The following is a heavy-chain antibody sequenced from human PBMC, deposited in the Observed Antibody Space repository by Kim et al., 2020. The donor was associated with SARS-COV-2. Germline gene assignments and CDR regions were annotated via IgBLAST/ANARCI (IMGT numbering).Heavy chain of an antibody. V-gene: IGHV3-15*01. D-gene: IGHD3-22*01. CDR3: TTDQGNSTGYYHFDY. CDR2: IKSRIDGTTT. CDR1: GFTLSNAW. Sequence: GGSLRLSCAASGFTLSNAWMKWVRQAPGKGLECVGRIKSRIDGTTTEYAAPVNGRFIISRDDSENTLYLQMNSLKTEDTAVYYCTTDQGNSTGYYHFDYWGQGTLVTVSS. J-gene: IGHJ4*02.